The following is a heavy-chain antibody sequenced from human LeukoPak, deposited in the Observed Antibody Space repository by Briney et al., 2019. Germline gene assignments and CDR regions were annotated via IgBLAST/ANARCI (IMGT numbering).Heavy chain of an antibody. CDR3: ATVRYSSSWYYFDY. J-gene: IGHJ4*02. Sequence: ASVKVSCKASGYTFTGYYMHWVRQAPGQGLEWMGRINPNSGGTNYAQKFQGRVTMTRDTSISTAYMELSSLRSEDTAVYYCATVRYSSSWYYFDYWGQGTLVTVSS. CDR2: INPNSGGT. CDR1: GYTFTGYY. D-gene: IGHD6-13*01. V-gene: IGHV1-2*06.